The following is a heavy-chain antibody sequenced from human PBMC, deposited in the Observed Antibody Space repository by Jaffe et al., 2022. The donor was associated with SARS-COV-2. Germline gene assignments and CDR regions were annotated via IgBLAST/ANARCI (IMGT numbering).Heavy chain of an antibody. V-gene: IGHV3-73*01. D-gene: IGHD6-13*01. CDR3: ARHEDSSIWYSLTWYFDL. CDR2: IRSKANNYAT. J-gene: IGHJ2*01. Sequence: EVQLVESGGGLVQPGGSLKLSCAASGFTFSASAIHWVRQPSGRGLEWVGHIRSKANNYATAYAASVKGRFSVSRDDSDNTAFLQMNSLKTEDTAVYYCARHEDSSIWYSLTWYFDLWGRGTLVTVSS. CDR1: GFTFSASA.